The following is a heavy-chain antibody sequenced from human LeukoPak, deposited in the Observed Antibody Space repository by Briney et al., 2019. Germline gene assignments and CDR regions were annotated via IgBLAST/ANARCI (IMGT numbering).Heavy chain of an antibody. J-gene: IGHJ4*02. Sequence: SETLSLTCTVSGGSISSHCWSWIRQPPGKGLEWIGYIYYSGSTNYNPSLKSRVTISVDTSKNQFSLKLSSVTAADTAVYYCAREKEGSGYDYWGQGTLVTVSS. V-gene: IGHV4-59*11. CDR1: GGSISSHC. CDR3: AREKEGSGYDY. D-gene: IGHD3-22*01. CDR2: IYYSGST.